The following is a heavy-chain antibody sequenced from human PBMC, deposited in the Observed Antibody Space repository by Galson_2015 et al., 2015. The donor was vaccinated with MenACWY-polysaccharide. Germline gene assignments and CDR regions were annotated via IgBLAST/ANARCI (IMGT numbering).Heavy chain of an antibody. J-gene: IGHJ4*01. CDR2: ISGSGGST. Sequence: LRLSCAASGFMFSSYAMSWVRQAPGKGLEWVSGISGSGGSTYYRESVKGRFTITRDNSKNTLYLQMNSLRAEDTAVYYCAKDQYSSSWYGWHYWGQGTLVTVSS. CDR3: AKDQYSSSWYGWHY. CDR1: GFMFSSYA. V-gene: IGHV3-23*01. D-gene: IGHD6-13*01.